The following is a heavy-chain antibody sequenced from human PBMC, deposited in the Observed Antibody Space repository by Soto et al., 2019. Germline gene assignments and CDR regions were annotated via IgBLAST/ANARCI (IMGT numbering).Heavy chain of an antibody. CDR1: GFTFSSYE. D-gene: IGHD3-3*01. CDR2: ISSSGSTI. V-gene: IGHV3-48*03. CDR3: PRDPPHPYDYWSGSGFDY. J-gene: IGHJ4*02. Sequence: PGGSLRLSCAASGFTFSSYEMNWVRQAPGKGLEWVSYISSSGSTIYYADSLKGRFTISRVNAKNSLYLQMNSLRAEDTAVYYCPRDPPHPYDYWSGSGFDYWGQGSLVTVSS.